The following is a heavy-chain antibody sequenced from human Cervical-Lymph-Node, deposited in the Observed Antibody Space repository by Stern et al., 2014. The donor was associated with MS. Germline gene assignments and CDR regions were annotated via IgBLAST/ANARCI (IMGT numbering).Heavy chain of an antibody. V-gene: IGHV1-2*02. Sequence: QVQLVQSGAEVKKPGASVKVSCKASGYTLNDYYIDWVRQAPGQGLEWMGWINPNSDVKGYAQKFQGRVTMTRDTSISTAYMELSSLTSDDTAVYYCARGGQQLVNNWFDSWGQGTQVTVSS. J-gene: IGHJ5*01. D-gene: IGHD6-13*01. CDR2: INPNSDVK. CDR1: GYTLNDYY. CDR3: ARGGQQLVNNWFDS.